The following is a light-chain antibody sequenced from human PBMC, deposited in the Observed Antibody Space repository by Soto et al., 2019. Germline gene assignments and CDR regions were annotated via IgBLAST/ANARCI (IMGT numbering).Light chain of an antibody. V-gene: IGKV3-20*01. CDR2: GAS. Sequence: EIVLTQSPGTLSLSPGERATLSCRASQSVSSSYLAWYQQKPGQAPRLLIYGASSRATGIPDRFSGSGSGTYFTLTISRLEPEDFAVYDCQEYGSSLFGPGTKVDIK. CDR1: QSVSSSY. CDR3: QEYGSSL. J-gene: IGKJ3*01.